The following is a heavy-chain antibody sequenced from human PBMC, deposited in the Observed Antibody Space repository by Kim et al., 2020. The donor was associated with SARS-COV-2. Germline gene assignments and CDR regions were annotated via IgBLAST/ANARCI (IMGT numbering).Heavy chain of an antibody. J-gene: IGHJ1*01. CDR1: GFTFSSYG. D-gene: IGHD2-15*01. CDR3: ARDWTQYCSGGSCYGLYFQH. V-gene: IGHV3-33*01. CDR2: IWYDGSNK. Sequence: GGSLRLSCAASGFTFSSYGMHWVRQAPGKGLEWVAVIWYDGSNKYYADSVKGRFTISRDNSKNTLYLQMNSLRAEDTAVYYCARDWTQYCSGGSCYGLYFQHWGQGTLVTVSS.